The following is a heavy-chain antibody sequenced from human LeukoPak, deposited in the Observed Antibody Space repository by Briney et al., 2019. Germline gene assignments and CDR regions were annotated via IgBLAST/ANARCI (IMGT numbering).Heavy chain of an antibody. CDR3: ARAASGSWLVGVAFDI. Sequence: SETLSLTCTVSGGSISSYYWSWIRQPPGKGLEWIGYIHYSGSTNYNPSLKSRVTISVDTSKNQFSLKLSSVTAADAAVYYCARAASGSWLVGVAFDIWGQGTMVTVSS. D-gene: IGHD6-6*01. CDR1: GGSISSYY. V-gene: IGHV4-59*01. CDR2: IHYSGST. J-gene: IGHJ3*02.